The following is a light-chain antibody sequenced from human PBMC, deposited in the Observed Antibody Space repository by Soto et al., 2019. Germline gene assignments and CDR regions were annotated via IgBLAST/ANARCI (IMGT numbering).Light chain of an antibody. V-gene: IGLV2-14*01. CDR2: EVS. J-gene: IGLJ2*01. CDR3: SSYTSSSTLVV. CDR1: SSDVGGYNY. Sequence: QSALTQPASVSGSPGQSITISCTGTSSDVGGYNYVSWYQQHPGKAPKLMIYEVSNRPSGVSNRFSGSKSGHTASLTISGLQAEAEADYYCSSYTSSSTLVVFGGGTKLTVL.